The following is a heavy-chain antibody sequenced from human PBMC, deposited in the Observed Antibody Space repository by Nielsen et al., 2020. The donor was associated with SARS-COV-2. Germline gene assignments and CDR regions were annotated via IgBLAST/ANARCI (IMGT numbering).Heavy chain of an antibody. D-gene: IGHD3-10*01. Sequence: GESLKISCSASGFSLRRDWMSWVRQAPGKGLEWVADIKPDGLEKNYVDSVKGRFTISRDNGRNSVYLEVNSLRVEDTAVYYCAKDGVVRGDALDLWGQGTMVTVSS. CDR2: IKPDGLEK. J-gene: IGHJ3*01. V-gene: IGHV3-7*03. CDR3: AKDGVVRGDALDL. CDR1: GFSLRRDW.